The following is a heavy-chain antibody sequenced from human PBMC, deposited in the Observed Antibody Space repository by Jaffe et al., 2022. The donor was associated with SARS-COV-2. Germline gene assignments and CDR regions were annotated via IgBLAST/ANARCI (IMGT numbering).Heavy chain of an antibody. CDR3: ARDLSVVTVVMTLDQPYGMDV. CDR2: INPSGGST. J-gene: IGHJ6*02. D-gene: IGHD2-2*03. V-gene: IGHV1-46*01. CDR1: GYTFTSYY. Sequence: QVQLVQSGAEVKKPGASVKVSCKASGYTFTSYYMHWVRQAPGQGLEWMGIINPSGGSTSYAQKFQGRVTMTRDTSTSTVYMELSSLRSEDTAVYYCARDLSVVTVVMTLDQPYGMDVWGQGTTVTVSS.